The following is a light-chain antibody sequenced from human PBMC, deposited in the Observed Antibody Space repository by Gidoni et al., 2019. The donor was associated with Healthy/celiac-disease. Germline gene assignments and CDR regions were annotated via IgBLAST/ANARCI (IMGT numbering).Light chain of an antibody. CDR2: DAS. V-gene: IGKV3-11*01. CDR1: QSVSSY. CDR3: QQRSNWGYT. J-gene: IGKJ2*01. Sequence: DIVFTQPPATLSLSPGERATLSCRASQSVSSYLAWYQQKPGQAPRLLIYDASNRATGIPARFSGSGSGTDFTLTISSLEPEDFAVYYCQQRSNWGYTFGQGTKLEIK.